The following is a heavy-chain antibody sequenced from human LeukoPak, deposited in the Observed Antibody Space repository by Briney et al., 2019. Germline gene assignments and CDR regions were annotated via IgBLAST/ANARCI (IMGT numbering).Heavy chain of an antibody. D-gene: IGHD3-3*01. J-gene: IGHJ4*02. CDR1: GFIFTNYF. CDR3: ATDRGWRTSGYYLYYFEY. CDR2: IKHDGSEK. V-gene: IGHV3-7*01. Sequence: GGSLRLSCAASGFIFTNYFMSWVRQAPGKGLEWVARIKHDGSEKYYVDSVRGRFTISRDNTMNSLYLQMSSLRAEDTAVYYCATDRGWRTSGYYLYYFEYWGQGTLVTYSS.